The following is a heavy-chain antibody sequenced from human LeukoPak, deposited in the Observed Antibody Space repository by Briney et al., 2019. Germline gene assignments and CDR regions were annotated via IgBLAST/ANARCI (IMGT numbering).Heavy chain of an antibody. J-gene: IGHJ4*02. D-gene: IGHD4-23*01. V-gene: IGHV3-30*18. CDR2: ISYDGSDK. Sequence: GGSLRLSCAASGFTFSNDGMYWVRQAPGRGLEWVALISYDGSDKHYADSVKGRFTVSRDNSKNTLYLQMNSLRAEDTAEYYCAKLDYGGNSGGMGGGFDYWGQGTLVTVSS. CDR1: GFTFSNDG. CDR3: AKLDYGGNSGGMGGGFDY.